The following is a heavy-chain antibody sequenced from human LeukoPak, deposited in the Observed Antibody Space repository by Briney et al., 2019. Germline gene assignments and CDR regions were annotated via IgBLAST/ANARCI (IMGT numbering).Heavy chain of an antibody. Sequence: GRSLRLSCAASGFPFSNYGMHWVRQAPGQGLEWEAVISFDGTNKYYADSLKGRFTISRDNSKNTVYLQMNSLRPEDTAVYYCARDGGRATIVRGIIIMSVGDFWGQGALVTVST. CDR1: GFPFSNYG. D-gene: IGHD3-10*01. V-gene: IGHV3-30*03. CDR3: ARDGGRATIVRGIIIMSVGDF. J-gene: IGHJ4*02. CDR2: ISFDGTNK.